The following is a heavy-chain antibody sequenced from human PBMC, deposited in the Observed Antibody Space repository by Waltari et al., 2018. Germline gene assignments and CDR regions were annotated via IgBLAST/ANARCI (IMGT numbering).Heavy chain of an antibody. V-gene: IGHV4-59*01. J-gene: IGHJ4*02. CDR3: ARGNTKGYCSSTSCYGVFDY. CDR2: IYYSGST. D-gene: IGHD2-2*01. Sequence: QVQLQESGPGLVKPSETLSLTCTVSGGSISSYYWSWIRQPPGKGLEWIGYIYYSGSTNYNPSLKSRFTRSVDTSKNQFSLKLSSVTAADTAVYYCARGNTKGYCSSTSCYGVFDYWGQGTLVTVSS. CDR1: GGSISSYY.